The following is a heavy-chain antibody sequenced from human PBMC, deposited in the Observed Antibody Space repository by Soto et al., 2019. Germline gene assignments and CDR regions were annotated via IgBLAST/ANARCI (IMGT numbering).Heavy chain of an antibody. CDR3: ATYHLLYRGHTFNV. CDR2: VHRAGST. CDR1: GDSITSGADY. J-gene: IGHJ3*01. D-gene: IGHD2-2*02. Sequence: QVQLQESGPGLVKASQTLSLTCTVSGDSITSGADYWSWIRQHPGKGLEWIGYVHRAGSTYYTPSLKSRVSISLDRSLNQFSLKLSYVTAADTAVYFCATYHLLYRGHTFNVWGQGTMVTVSS. V-gene: IGHV4-31*03.